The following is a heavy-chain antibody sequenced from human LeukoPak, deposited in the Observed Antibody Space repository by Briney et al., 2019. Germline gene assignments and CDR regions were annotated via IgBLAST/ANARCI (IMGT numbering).Heavy chain of an antibody. J-gene: IGHJ4*02. CDR3: ARWSHPEGFDY. CDR2: IYTSGST. Sequence: SETLSLTCTVSGGSISSGSYYWSWIRQPAGKGLEWIGRIYTSGSTNYNPSLKSRVTISVDTSKNQFSLKLSSVTAADTAVYYCARWSHPEGFDYWGQGTLVTVSS. CDR1: GGSISSGSYY. V-gene: IGHV4-61*02.